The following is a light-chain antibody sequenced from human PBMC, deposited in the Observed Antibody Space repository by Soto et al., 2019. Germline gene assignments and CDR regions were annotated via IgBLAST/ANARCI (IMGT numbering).Light chain of an antibody. Sequence: DIVMTQSPDSLAVSLGERATINCRSSQSVLSSSNNLNYLAWYQQKPGQPPKLLLHWASTRKSGVPDRLSGIGSGTEFTVTISSLHAEDVAVYYCQQYYSLPPTFGQGSKVEIK. V-gene: IGKV4-1*01. CDR1: QSVLSSSNNLNY. J-gene: IGKJ1*01. CDR3: QQYYSLPPT. CDR2: WAS.